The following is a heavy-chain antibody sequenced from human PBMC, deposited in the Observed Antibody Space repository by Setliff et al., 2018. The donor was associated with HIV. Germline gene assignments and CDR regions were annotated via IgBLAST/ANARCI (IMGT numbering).Heavy chain of an antibody. CDR2: INHSGST. J-gene: IGHJ4*02. D-gene: IGHD6-19*01. V-gene: IGHV4-34*01. CDR1: GGSFSGSY. CDR3: TTSTVAGLFGY. Sequence: PSETLSLTCAVYGGSFSGSYWSWIRQPPGKDLEWIGEINHSGSTNYNPSLKSRVTISVDTSKTQFSLKLSSVIAADTAVYYCTTSTVAGLFGYWDQGAPVTVSS.